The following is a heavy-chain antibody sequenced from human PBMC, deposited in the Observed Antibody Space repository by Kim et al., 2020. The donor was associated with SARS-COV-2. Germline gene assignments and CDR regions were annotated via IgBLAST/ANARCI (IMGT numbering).Heavy chain of an antibody. CDR3: ARLRVTMIVVVPVVDAFDI. J-gene: IGHJ3*02. D-gene: IGHD3-22*01. CDR1: GGSISSGGYY. V-gene: IGHV4-31*03. CDR2: IYYSGST. Sequence: SETLSLTCTVSGGSISSGGYYWSWIRQHPGKGLEWIGYIYYSGSTYYNPSLKSRVTISVDTSKNQFSLKLSSVTAADTAVYYCARLRVTMIVVVPVVDAFDIWGQGTMVTVSS.